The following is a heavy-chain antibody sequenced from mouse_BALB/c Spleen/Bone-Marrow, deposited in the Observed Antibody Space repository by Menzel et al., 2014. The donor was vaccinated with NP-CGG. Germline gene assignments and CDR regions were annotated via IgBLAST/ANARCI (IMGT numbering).Heavy chain of an antibody. CDR1: GYTFTSYW. V-gene: IGHV1S81*02. D-gene: IGHD2-2*01. CDR2: INPSNGRA. Sequence: QVQLQQPGAELVKPGASVKLSCKASGYTFTSYWMHWVKQGPGQGLEWIGEINPSNGRADYNEKFRSKATLTVDRSSSTAYMQLSSLTSEDSAVYYCARAGGYDGLAYWGQGTLVTVSA. J-gene: IGHJ3*01. CDR3: ARAGGYDGLAY.